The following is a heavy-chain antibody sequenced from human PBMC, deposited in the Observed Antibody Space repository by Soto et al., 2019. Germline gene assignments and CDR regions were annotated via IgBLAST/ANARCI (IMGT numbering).Heavy chain of an antibody. Sequence: QVPLVQSAAEVKKPGASVKVSCKASGYTFTTYALQWVRQAPGQGLEWLGWISAGSGDTRYSQNFQGRVTITRDTSASTAYMELSSLRSEDTAVCYCARVGVWAARYWGQGTLVTVSS. CDR1: GYTFTTYA. J-gene: IGHJ4*02. D-gene: IGHD3-16*01. CDR2: ISAGSGDT. CDR3: ARVGVWAARY. V-gene: IGHV1-3*01.